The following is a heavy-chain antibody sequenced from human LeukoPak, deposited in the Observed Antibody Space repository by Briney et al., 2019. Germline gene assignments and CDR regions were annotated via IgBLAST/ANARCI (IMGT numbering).Heavy chain of an antibody. CDR2: INPTGST. J-gene: IGHJ5*02. CDR3: ASANGAHLS. V-gene: IGHV4-34*01. Sequence: SETLSLTCAVYGGSFSEYYWSWIRQSPGKGLEWIGEINPTGSTNYNPSLKSRITISIDTSKSQFSLQLSPVTAADTALYHCASANGAHLSWGQGTLVTVSS. D-gene: IGHD2-8*01. CDR1: GGSFSEYY.